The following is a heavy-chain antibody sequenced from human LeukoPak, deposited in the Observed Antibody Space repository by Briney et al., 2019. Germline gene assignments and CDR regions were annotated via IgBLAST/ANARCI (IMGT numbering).Heavy chain of an antibody. J-gene: IGHJ4*02. V-gene: IGHV3-23*01. CDR3: AKVTPMDYYYFDY. Sequence: GGSLILACAASGYTFSSYAMSWVRQAPGTGLEWVSAISVSDGSTYYADSVKGRFTISRDNSKNTLYLQMNSLRAEDTDVYYCAKVTPMDYYYFDYWGQGTLVTVSS. CDR2: ISVSDGST. D-gene: IGHD5-18*01. CDR1: GYTFSSYA.